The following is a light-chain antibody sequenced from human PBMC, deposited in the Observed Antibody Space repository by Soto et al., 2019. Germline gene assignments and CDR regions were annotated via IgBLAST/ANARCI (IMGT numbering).Light chain of an antibody. CDR3: QQFSSYPLT. J-gene: IGKJ4*01. Sequence: EIVFTQSPGILSLSPGERASLSCGASQSISSSFLAWYQQKPGQAPRLLIYGASSRDTGIPDRFSGSWSGTDFTLTISRLEPEDFAVYYCQQFSSYPLTFGGGTKVDIK. CDR2: GAS. V-gene: IGKV3-20*01. CDR1: QSISSSF.